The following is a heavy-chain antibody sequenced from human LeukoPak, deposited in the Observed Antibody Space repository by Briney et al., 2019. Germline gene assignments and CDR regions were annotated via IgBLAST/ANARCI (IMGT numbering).Heavy chain of an antibody. CDR1: GFTFSDYY. J-gene: IGHJ4*02. D-gene: IGHD3-10*01. Sequence: GGSLRLSCAASGFTFSDYYMSWIRQAPGKGLEWVSYISSSGSTIHYADSVKGRFTISRDNAKNSLYLQMNSLRAEDTALYYCAKDMAAYYYASGNIDYWGQGTLVTVSS. CDR3: AKDMAAYYYASGNIDY. CDR2: ISSSGSTI. V-gene: IGHV3-11*01.